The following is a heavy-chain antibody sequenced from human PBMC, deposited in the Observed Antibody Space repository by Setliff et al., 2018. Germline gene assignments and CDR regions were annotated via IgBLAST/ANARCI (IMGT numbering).Heavy chain of an antibody. D-gene: IGHD3-10*01. CDR2: LSWDGGST. CDR3: AKGLLPMVRGVPMDV. Sequence: PGGSLRLSCAASGFRFDAYAIHWVRQVPGKGLEWLALLSWDGGSTYYADSVKGRFTISRDNSKNSLYLQINSLRAEDTAVYYCAKGLLPMVRGVPMDVWGQGTTVTVSS. CDR1: GFRFDAYA. J-gene: IGHJ6*02. V-gene: IGHV3-43D*04.